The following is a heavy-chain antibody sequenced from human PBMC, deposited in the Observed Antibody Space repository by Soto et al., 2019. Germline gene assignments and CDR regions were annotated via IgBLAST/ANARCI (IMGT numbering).Heavy chain of an antibody. J-gene: IGHJ4*02. CDR1: GGSTSSYY. D-gene: IGHD2-2*01. CDR2: IYYTGDT. V-gene: IGHV4-59*01. CDR3: ARYARIPDY. Sequence: PSETLSLTCTVSGGSTSSYYWTWIRQPPGKGLESLGYIYYTGDTNSNPSLKGRLTISIDTSKNQFSLKLSSVTAADTAIYYCARYARIPDYWGQGTLVTV.